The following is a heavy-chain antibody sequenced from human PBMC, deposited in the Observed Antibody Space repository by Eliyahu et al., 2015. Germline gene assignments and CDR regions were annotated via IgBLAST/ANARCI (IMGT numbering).Heavy chain of an antibody. CDR2: IYSDDST. J-gene: IGHJ4*02. D-gene: IGHD3-10*01. V-gene: IGHV3-53*01. CDR1: GFAVSSNY. Sequence: EVQLVESGGGLIQPGGSLRLSCAASGFAVSSNYMSWVRQAPGKGLEWVSVIYSDDSTYYADSVKGRFTISRDYSKNTLYLQMNSLRAEDTAVYFCARWLYYGSGNYFDYWGQGTLVTVSS. CDR3: ARWLYYGSGNYFDY.